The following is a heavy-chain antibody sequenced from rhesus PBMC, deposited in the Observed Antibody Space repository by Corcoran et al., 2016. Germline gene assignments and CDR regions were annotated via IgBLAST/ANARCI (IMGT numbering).Heavy chain of an antibody. V-gene: IGHV4-147*01. D-gene: IGHD1-44*01. CDR1: GYSISSNY. Sequence: QVQLQESGPGLVKPSETLSLTCAVSGYSISSNYWRWIRQPPGKGLEWIGYDYVCTGSPYYNPSLKIRVTISTDTSKTQFSLKLSSVTAADTAVYYCARALGNRSGLDSWGQGVVVTVSS. J-gene: IGHJ6*01. CDR2: DYVCTGSP. CDR3: ARALGNRSGLDS.